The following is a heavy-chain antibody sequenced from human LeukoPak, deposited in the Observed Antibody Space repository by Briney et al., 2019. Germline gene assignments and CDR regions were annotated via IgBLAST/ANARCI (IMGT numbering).Heavy chain of an antibody. CDR3: ARGDYVGYLFDP. J-gene: IGHJ5*02. CDR1: GGSISSSSYY. D-gene: IGHD4-17*01. CDR2: IYYSGST. V-gene: IGHV4-39*07. Sequence: SETLSLTCTVSGGSISSSSYYWGWIRQPPGKGLEWIGSIYYSGSTYYNPSLKSRVTISVDTSKNQFSLKLSSVTAADTAVYYCARGDYVGYLFDPWGQGTLVTVSS.